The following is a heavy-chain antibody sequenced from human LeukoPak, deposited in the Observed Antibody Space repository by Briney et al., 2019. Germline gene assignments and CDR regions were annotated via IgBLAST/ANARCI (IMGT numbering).Heavy chain of an antibody. CDR2: IYYSGST. CDR1: GGSLSSYY. Sequence: SETLSLTCTVSGGSLSSYYWSWIRQPPGKGLEWIGYIYYSGSTNYNPSLKSRVTISVDTSKNQFSLKLSSVTAADTAVYYCAKRSYGSGSHDYWGQGTLVTVSS. V-gene: IGHV4-59*01. D-gene: IGHD3-10*01. J-gene: IGHJ4*02. CDR3: AKRSYGSGSHDY.